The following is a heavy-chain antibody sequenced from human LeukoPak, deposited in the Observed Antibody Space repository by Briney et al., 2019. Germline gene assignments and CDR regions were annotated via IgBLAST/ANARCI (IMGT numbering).Heavy chain of an antibody. CDR2: IYYSGST. CDR1: GGSISSYY. CDR3: ARHGAAAGRIFDY. V-gene: IGHV4-59*08. J-gene: IGHJ4*02. D-gene: IGHD6-13*01. Sequence: SETLSLTCTVSGGSISSYYWGWIRQPPGKGLEWIGYIYYSGSTNYNPSLKSRVTISVDTSKNQFSLKLSFVTAADTAVYYCARHGAAAGRIFDYWGQGTLVTVSS.